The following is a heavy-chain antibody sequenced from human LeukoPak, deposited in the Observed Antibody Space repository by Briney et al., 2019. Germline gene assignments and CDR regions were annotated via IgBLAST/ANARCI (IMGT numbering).Heavy chain of an antibody. D-gene: IGHD5-18*01. CDR2: ISSSSSYI. CDR3: ARGTSGYSYGPYYFDY. CDR1: GFTFSSYS. J-gene: IGHJ4*02. Sequence: GGSLRLSCAASGFTFSSYSVNWVRQAPGKGLEWVSSISSSSSYIYYADSVKGRFTISRDNAKNSLYLQMNSLRAEDTAVYYCARGTSGYSYGPYYFDYWGQGTLVTVSS. V-gene: IGHV3-21*01.